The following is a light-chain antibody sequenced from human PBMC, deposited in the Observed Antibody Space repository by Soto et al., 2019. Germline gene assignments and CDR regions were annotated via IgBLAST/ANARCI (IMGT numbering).Light chain of an antibody. CDR2: GNS. V-gene: IGLV1-40*01. CDR3: QSYDSSVSKVV. CDR1: SSNIGAGYD. J-gene: IGLJ2*01. Sequence: QSVLTQPPSVSGAPGQRVTISCTGRSSNIGAGYDVHWYQQLPGTAPKLLIYGNSNRPSGVPDRFSGSKSGTSASLAITGLQAEDEADYYCQSYDSSVSKVVFGGGTKVTVL.